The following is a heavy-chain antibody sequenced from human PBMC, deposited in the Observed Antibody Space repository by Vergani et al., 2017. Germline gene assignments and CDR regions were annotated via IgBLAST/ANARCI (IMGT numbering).Heavy chain of an antibody. CDR1: GYTFTSYD. V-gene: IGHV1-8*01. D-gene: IGHD2-2*01. Sequence: QVQLVQSGAEVKKPGASVKVSCKASGYTFTSYDINWVRQATGQGLEWMGWMNPNSGNTGYAQKFQGRVTMTRNTSISTAYMELSSLRSEATAVYYCASLQLLSRGLAYWGQGTLVTVSS. J-gene: IGHJ4*02. CDR3: ASLQLLSRGLAY. CDR2: MNPNSGNT.